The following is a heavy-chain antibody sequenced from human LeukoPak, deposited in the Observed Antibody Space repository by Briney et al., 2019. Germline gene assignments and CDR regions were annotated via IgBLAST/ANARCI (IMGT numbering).Heavy chain of an antibody. V-gene: IGHV3-7*03. CDR1: GFTFSSYW. J-gene: IGHJ6*02. D-gene: IGHD2-2*01. CDR3: ARDIHSAGGARAWYQLTQTHYYYYGMDV. CDR2: IKQDGSEK. Sequence: PGGSLRLSCAASGFTFSSYWMSWVRQAPGKGLEWAANIKQDGSEKYYVDSVKGRFTISRDNAKNSLYLQMNSLRAEDTAVYYCARDIHSAGGARAWYQLTQTHYYYYGMDVWGQGTTVTVSS.